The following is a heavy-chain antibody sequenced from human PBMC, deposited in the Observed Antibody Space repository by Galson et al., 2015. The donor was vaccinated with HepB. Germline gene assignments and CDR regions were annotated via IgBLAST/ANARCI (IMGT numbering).Heavy chain of an antibody. Sequence: SVKVSCKASGYTFTRYDITWVRQAPGQGLEWMGWISGNNDNTNYAQSLQGRVTMTTDTSTSTAYMELRSLRSDDTAVYYCARSYRSGWHLNWFDPWGQGTLVTVSS. CDR2: ISGNNDNT. CDR1: GYTFTRYD. D-gene: IGHD6-19*01. V-gene: IGHV1-18*01. CDR3: ARSYRSGWHLNWFDP. J-gene: IGHJ5*02.